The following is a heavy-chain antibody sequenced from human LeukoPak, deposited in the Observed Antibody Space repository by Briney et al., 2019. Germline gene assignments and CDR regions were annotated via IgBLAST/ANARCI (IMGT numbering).Heavy chain of an antibody. V-gene: IGHV3-11*06. CDR1: GFSFSDNY. CDR3: AREPSGRYYYSYGLDV. Sequence: GGSLRLSCAVSGFSFSDNYMSWIRQAPGKELEWVSYISSSGSYTNYADSVKGRFTISRDNARNSLYLQMDSPTAEDTAVYYCAREPSGRYYYSYGLDVWGQGTTVTVSS. D-gene: IGHD5-12*01. J-gene: IGHJ6*02. CDR2: ISSSGSYT.